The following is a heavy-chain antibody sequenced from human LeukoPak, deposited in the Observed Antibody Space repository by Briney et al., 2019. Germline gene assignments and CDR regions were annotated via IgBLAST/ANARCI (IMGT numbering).Heavy chain of an antibody. V-gene: IGHV4-59*01. J-gene: IGHJ4*02. D-gene: IGHD5-12*01. CDR2: IYYTGSS. CDR1: GGSISSYY. CDR3: ARAGVVATIFDS. Sequence: SETLSLTCTVFGGSISSYYWSWIRQAPGKGLEWIGYIYYTGSSTYNPSLKGRLTISADTSKNQFSLRLTSVTAADTAVYYCARAGVVATIFDSWGQGTLVTVSS.